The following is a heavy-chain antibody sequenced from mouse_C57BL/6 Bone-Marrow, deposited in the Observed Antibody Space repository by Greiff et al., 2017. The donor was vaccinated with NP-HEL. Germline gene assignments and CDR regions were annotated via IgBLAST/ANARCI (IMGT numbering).Heavy chain of an antibody. CDR3: ARNDGYFDY. J-gene: IGHJ2*01. Sequence: VKLVESGPGLVQPSHRLSITCTVSGFSLTSYGVHWVRQSPGKGLEWLGVLWSGGSTDYNAAFISRLSISKDNSKSQVFFKMNSLQADDTAIYYCARNDGYFDYWGQGTTLTVSS. V-gene: IGHV2-2*01. CDR2: LWSGGST. D-gene: IGHD2-3*01. CDR1: GFSLTSYG.